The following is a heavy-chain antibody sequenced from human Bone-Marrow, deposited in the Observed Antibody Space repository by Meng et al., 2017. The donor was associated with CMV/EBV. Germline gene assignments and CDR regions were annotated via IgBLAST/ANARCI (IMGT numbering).Heavy chain of an antibody. J-gene: IGHJ5*02. Sequence: LSLTCAASGFNFDDYGMNWVRQAPGRGLEWVSGVNWNGGSTAYAGSVKGRFTISRDNAKNSLYLQMDSLRAEDTALYYCARGYFENRRGIDLWGQGTPVTVSS. V-gene: IGHV3-20*04. CDR1: GFNFDDYG. CDR2: VNWNGGST. CDR3: ARGYFENRRGIDL. D-gene: IGHD3-22*01.